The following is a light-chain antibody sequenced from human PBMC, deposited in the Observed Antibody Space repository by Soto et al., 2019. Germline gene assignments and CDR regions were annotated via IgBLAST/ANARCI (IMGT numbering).Light chain of an antibody. V-gene: IGKV3-20*01. CDR1: QSVPRSY. J-gene: IGKJ5*01. CDR3: QQYGSSIT. Sequence: EIVMTQSPATLSVSPRERATLSCRASQSVPRSYLAWYQQKPGQAPRLLIYGTSSRATGIPDRVSGSGSGTDFTLTISRLEPEDFAVFYCQQYGSSITFGQGRRLE. CDR2: GTS.